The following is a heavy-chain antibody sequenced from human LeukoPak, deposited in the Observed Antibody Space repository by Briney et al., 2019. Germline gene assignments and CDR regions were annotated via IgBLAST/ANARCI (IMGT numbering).Heavy chain of an antibody. D-gene: IGHD6-13*01. CDR2: FDPEDGET. Sequence: ASVKVSCKFSGYTLTELSMHWVRQAPGKGLEWMGGFDPEDGETIYAQKFQGRGTMTEDTSTDTDYMELNSLRSEDTDVYYFATDGAAAGWYYFDYWGQGTLVTVSS. V-gene: IGHV1-24*01. CDR1: GYTLTELS. J-gene: IGHJ4*02. CDR3: ATDGAAAGWYYFDY.